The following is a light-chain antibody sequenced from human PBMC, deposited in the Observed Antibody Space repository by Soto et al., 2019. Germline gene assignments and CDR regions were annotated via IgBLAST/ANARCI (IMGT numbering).Light chain of an antibody. J-gene: IGKJ2*01. Sequence: EIVLTQSPGTLSLSPGERGTLSCWASQSVSGNDLAWYQQKPGQAPRLLIYGASSRATGIPDRFSGNGSGTDFTLTISRLEPEDFAVYYCQQCVRSPYTFGQGTK. V-gene: IGKV3-20*01. CDR2: GAS. CDR1: QSVSGND. CDR3: QQCVRSPYT.